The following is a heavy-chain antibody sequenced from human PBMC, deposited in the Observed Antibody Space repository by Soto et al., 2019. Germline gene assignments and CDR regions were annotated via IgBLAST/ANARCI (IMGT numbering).Heavy chain of an antibody. CDR1: GGSISSGGYS. CDR2: IYHSGRT. V-gene: IGHV4-30-2*01. D-gene: IGHD3-3*01. CDR3: ARVFLKGYFDY. Sequence: QLQLQESGSGLVKPSQTLSLTCAISGGSISSGGYSWSWIRQPPGKGLEWIGYIYHSGRTYYNPSLKIRVTISVDRSKTHFSLKLSSVTAADTAVYYCARVFLKGYFDYWCQGTLVTVSS. J-gene: IGHJ4*02.